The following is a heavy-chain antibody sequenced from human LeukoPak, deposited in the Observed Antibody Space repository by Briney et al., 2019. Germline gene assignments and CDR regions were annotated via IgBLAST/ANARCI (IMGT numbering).Heavy chain of an antibody. J-gene: IGHJ4*02. V-gene: IGHV3-30*02. D-gene: IGHD3-10*01. CDR1: GFTFSDYG. CDR3: AKDSGYYGSGSPLDY. Sequence: GGSLRLSCAASGFTFSDYGMHWVRQAPGKGLEWLAFIRYDGTNKYYADSVRGRFTISRDNSENTLYLQMDSLRTEDTAVHYCAKDSGYYGSGSPLDYWGQGTLVTVSS. CDR2: IRYDGTNK.